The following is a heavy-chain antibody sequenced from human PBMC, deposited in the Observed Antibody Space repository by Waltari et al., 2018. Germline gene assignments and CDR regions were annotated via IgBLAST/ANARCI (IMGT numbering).Heavy chain of an antibody. D-gene: IGHD5-12*01. CDR1: GGSISSYY. CDR2: IYYSGST. CDR3: ASRTSGYANDY. J-gene: IGHJ4*02. Sequence: QVQLQESGPGLVKPSETLSLTCTVSGGSISSYYWSWIRQPPGKGLEWIGYIYYSGSTNYNPSLKSRVTISVDTSKNQFSLKLSSVTAADTAVYYCASRTSGYANDYWGQGTLVTVSS. V-gene: IGHV4-59*01.